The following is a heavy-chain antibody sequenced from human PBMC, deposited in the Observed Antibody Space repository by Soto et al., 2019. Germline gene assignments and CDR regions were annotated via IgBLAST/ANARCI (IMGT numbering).Heavy chain of an antibody. Sequence: PSETLSLACTVSGGCLSSYSWSWIRQPPGQGLEWIGYIYYSGSTNYNPSLKSRVTISVDTSKNQFSLKLSSVTAADTAVYYCARDLYSSSGYQKDDAFDIWGQGTMVTVSS. CDR2: IYYSGST. J-gene: IGHJ3*02. CDR3: ARDLYSSSGYQKDDAFDI. CDR1: GGCLSSYS. V-gene: IGHV4-59*01. D-gene: IGHD6-13*01.